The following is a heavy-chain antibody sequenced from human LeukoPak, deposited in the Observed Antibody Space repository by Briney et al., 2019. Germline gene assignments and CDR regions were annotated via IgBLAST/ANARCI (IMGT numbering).Heavy chain of an antibody. CDR1: AASFSDYY. CDR3: TRMTTGHDY. D-gene: IGHD4-17*01. V-gene: IGHV4-34*01. Sequence: SETLSLTCAVSAASFSDYYWSWVRQTPGKGLEWIGEINHSGYTNDSPSLKSRVTLSIDTSRKQFSLNLSSVRIADTGIYYCTRMTTGHDYWGQGTLVTVSS. J-gene: IGHJ4*02. CDR2: INHSGYT.